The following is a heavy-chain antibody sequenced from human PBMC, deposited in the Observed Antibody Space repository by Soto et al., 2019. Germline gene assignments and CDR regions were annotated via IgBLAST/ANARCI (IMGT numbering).Heavy chain of an antibody. CDR2: IYYSGST. D-gene: IGHD7-27*01. CDR3: TRGPSGDKVDY. CDR1: GGSISSSSYF. V-gene: IGHV4-39*01. J-gene: IGHJ4*02. Sequence: PSETLSLTCSVSGGSISSSSYFWGWIRQPPGKGLEWIGSIYYSGSTYYKPSLKSRVTVSVDTSKNQFSLQLSSMSAADTAVYYCTRGPSGDKVDYWGQGTLVTVS.